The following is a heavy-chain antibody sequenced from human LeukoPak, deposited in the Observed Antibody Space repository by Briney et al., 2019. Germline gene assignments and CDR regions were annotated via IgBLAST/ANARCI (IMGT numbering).Heavy chain of an antibody. CDR1: GYSFPSYW. Sequence: GESLKISCKGSGYSFPSYWIGWVRQMPGKGLEWIGIIYPGDSDTRYSPSFQGQVAISADKSISTAYLQWSSLKASDTAMYYCARHDVEMATPDYWGQGTLVTVSS. CDR2: IYPGDSDT. V-gene: IGHV5-51*01. D-gene: IGHD5-24*01. CDR3: ARHDVEMATPDY. J-gene: IGHJ4*02.